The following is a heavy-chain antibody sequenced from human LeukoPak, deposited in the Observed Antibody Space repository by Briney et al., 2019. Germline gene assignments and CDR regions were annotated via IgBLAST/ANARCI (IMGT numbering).Heavy chain of an antibody. CDR2: INHSRST. D-gene: IGHD6-19*01. CDR1: GGSFSGYY. V-gene: IGHV4-34*01. J-gene: IGHJ4*02. Sequence: SETLSLTCAVYGGSFSGYYWSWIRQPPGKGLEWIGEINHSRSTKYNPSLKSRLTISVDTSKNQFSLKLSPVTAADTAVYYCARKWNRRGWYLDYWGQGTLVTVSS. CDR3: ARKWNRRGWYLDY.